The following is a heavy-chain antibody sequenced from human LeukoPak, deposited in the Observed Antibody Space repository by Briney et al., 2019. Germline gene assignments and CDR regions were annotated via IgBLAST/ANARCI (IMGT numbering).Heavy chain of an antibody. D-gene: IGHD6-13*01. CDR2: ISDSGGST. CDR3: AKDQSSSWYWPFDY. J-gene: IGHJ4*02. V-gene: IGHV3-23*01. CDR1: EFTFRSYA. Sequence: GGSLRLSCAASEFTFRSYAMSWVRQAPGKGLEWVSVISDSGGSTYYADSVKGRFTISRDNSKNTLYLHMNSLRAEDTAVYYCAKDQSSSWYWPFDYWGQGTLVTVSA.